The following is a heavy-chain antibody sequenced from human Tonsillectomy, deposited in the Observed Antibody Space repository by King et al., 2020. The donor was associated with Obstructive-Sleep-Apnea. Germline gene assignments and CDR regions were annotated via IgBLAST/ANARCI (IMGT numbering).Heavy chain of an antibody. Sequence: VQLQESGPGLVKPSQTLSLTCTVSGGSISSGSYYWSWIRQHPGQGLEWIGYIYYSGNTYYNPSLKSRVTISVDTSKNQFSLKLNSVTAADTAVYYCARDRGAYSPVLAYWGQGILVTVSS. CDR2: IYYSGNT. J-gene: IGHJ4*02. V-gene: IGHV4-31*03. CDR1: GGSISSGSYY. D-gene: IGHD5-18*01. CDR3: ARDRGAYSPVLAY.